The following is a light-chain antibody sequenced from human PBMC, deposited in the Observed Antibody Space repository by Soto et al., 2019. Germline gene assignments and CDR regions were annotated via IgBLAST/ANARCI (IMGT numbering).Light chain of an antibody. J-gene: IGLJ1*01. CDR2: EVT. CDR3: SSYTRSGTQV. CDR1: SSDVGAYKY. V-gene: IGLV2-14*01. Sequence: QSVLTQPASVSGSPGQSITISCTGTSSDVGAYKYVSWYQQHPGKAPEVVIYEVTNRPSGVSTRFSGSKSGNTASLTISGLQADDEADYYCSSYTRSGTQVFGTGSKVTVL.